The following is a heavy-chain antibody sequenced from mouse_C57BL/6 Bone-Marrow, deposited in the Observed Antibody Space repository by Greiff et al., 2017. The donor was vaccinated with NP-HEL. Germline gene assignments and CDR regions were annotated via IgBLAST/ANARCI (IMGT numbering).Heavy chain of an antibody. CDR2: IYPYNGDT. CDR1: GYSFTGYF. CDR3: ARDYYGSSYDFDV. J-gene: IGHJ1*03. Sequence: EVQLQQSGPELVKPGDSVKISCKASGYSFTGYFMNWVMQSHGKSLEWIGRIYPYNGDTFYNQKFKGKATLTVDKSSSTAHMELRSLTSEDSAVYYCARDYYGSSYDFDVWGTGTTVTVSS. V-gene: IGHV1-20*01. D-gene: IGHD1-1*01.